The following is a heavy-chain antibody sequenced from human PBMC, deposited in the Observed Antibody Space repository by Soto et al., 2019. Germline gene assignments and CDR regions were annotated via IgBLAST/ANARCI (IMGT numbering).Heavy chain of an antibody. CDR1: GGPVNGYY. CDR2: INHTEGT. V-gene: IGHV4-34*01. CDR3: ATRITVFGLLIPPFDP. J-gene: IGHJ5*02. Sequence: PSETLSLTCAVDGGPVNGYYWNWIRQPPGKGLEWIGEINHTEGTHYNPSLKSRVTMSVDTSKNQFSLRLSSVTAADTAIYYCATRITVFGLLIPPFDPWGQGTQVTVSS. D-gene: IGHD3-3*01.